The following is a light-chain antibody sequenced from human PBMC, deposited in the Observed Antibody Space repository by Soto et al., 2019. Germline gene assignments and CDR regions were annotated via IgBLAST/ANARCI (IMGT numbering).Light chain of an antibody. CDR3: SSYTSSSTLPLYV. J-gene: IGLJ1*01. Sequence: QSALTQPASVSGSPGQSITISCTGTSSDVGGYNYVSWYQQHPGKAPKLMIYDVSNRPSGVSNRFSGSKSGNTASLTISGLQAEDDADYYCSSYTSSSTLPLYVFGTGTKVTVL. CDR1: SSDVGGYNY. V-gene: IGLV2-14*01. CDR2: DVS.